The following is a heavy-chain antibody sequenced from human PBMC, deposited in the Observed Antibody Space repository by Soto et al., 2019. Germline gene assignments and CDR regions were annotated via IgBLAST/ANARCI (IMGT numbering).Heavy chain of an antibody. D-gene: IGHD2-2*01. CDR2: IYYSGST. CDR1: GGSISSYY. J-gene: IGHJ6*02. CDR3: ARDRYCSSTSCHGHGMDV. V-gene: IGHV4-59*01. Sequence: QVQLQESGPGLVKPSETLSLTCTVSGGSISSYYWSWIRQPPGKGLEWIGYIYYSGSTNYNPSRKSRFTISVDTSKNQFSLKLSSVTAADTAVYYCARDRYCSSTSCHGHGMDVWGQGTTVTVSS.